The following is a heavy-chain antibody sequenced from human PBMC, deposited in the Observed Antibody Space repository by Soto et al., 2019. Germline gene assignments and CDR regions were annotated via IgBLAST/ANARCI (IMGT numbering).Heavy chain of an antibody. D-gene: IGHD2-15*01. CDR2: ISYDGSNK. CDR3: ARSLGYCSGGSCYCFDY. CDR1: GFTFSSYA. Sequence: GGSLRLSCASSGFTFSSYAMHWVRQAPGKGLEWVAVISYDGSNKYYADSVKGRFTISRDNSKNTLYLQMNSLRAEDTAVYYCARSLGYCSGGSCYCFDYWGQGT. J-gene: IGHJ4*02. V-gene: IGHV3-30-3*01.